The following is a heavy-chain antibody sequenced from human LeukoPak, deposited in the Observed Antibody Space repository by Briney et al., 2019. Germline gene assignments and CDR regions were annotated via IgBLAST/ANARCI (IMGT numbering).Heavy chain of an antibody. Sequence: PSETLSLTCTVSGGSISSSSSYWGWIRQPPGKGLEWIGSIFYTASTYYNPSLKSRVTISVDTSKNQFSLKLSSVTAADTAMYYCASSSSWIWFDPWGQGTLVTVSS. CDR2: IFYTAST. D-gene: IGHD6-13*01. J-gene: IGHJ5*02. CDR3: ASSSSWIWFDP. CDR1: GGSISSSSSY. V-gene: IGHV4-39*07.